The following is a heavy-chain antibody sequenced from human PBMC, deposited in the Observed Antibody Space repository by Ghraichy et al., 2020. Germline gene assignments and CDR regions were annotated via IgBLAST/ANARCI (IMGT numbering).Heavy chain of an antibody. D-gene: IGHD7-27*01. CDR2: ITYSGNT. V-gene: IGHV4-39*01. CDR3: ARRGTGTQVDWFDP. CDR1: SGAFSTTTYS. Sequence: SETLSLTCTVTSGAFSTTTYSWGWIRQTPEKGLEWIALITYSGNTYYNPSLGSRVTISLDTSKNQFSLKVTSVTAAETAVYYCARRGTGTQVDWFDPWGQGTLVTVSS. J-gene: IGHJ5*02.